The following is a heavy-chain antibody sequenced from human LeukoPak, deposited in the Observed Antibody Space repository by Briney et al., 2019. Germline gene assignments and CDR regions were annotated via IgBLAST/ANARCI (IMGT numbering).Heavy chain of an antibody. J-gene: IGHJ6*03. Sequence: GGSLRLSCAASGFTFSYYAIHWVRQTPGKGLEWVAVISYDGANKYYADSVKGRFTISRDNSKSSVSLQMSSLRAEDTAVYYCAKDSTVATISYYYYYMDVWGKGTTVTISS. CDR2: ISYDGANK. CDR3: AKDSTVATISYYYYYMDV. D-gene: IGHD5-12*01. CDR1: GFTFSYYA. V-gene: IGHV3-30*04.